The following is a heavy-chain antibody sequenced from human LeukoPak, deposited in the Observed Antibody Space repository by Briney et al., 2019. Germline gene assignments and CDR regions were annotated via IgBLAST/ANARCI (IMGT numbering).Heavy chain of an antibody. CDR3: AKSSGYYFYYFDY. CDR2: ISWNSGSI. J-gene: IGHJ4*02. V-gene: IGHV3-9*03. Sequence: GGSLRLSCAASGFTFDDYAMHWVRQAPGKGLEWVSGISWNSGSIGYADSVKGRSTISRDNAKNSLYLQMNSLRAEDMALYYCAKSSGYYFYYFDYWGQGTLVTVSS. D-gene: IGHD3-22*01. CDR1: GFTFDDYA.